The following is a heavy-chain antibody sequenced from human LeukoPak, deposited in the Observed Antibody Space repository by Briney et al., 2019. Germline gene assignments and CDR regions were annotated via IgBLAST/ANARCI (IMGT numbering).Heavy chain of an antibody. D-gene: IGHD3-16*02. CDR2: ISDSGGST. V-gene: IGHV3-64*04. Sequence: GGSLRLSCSASGFPFSSYAMHWVRQAPGKGLEYVSAISDSGGSTYYADSVKGRFTISRDNSKNTLYLQMNSLRAEDTAVYYCARVIIISVARWFDPWGQGTLVTVSS. CDR3: ARVIIISVARWFDP. J-gene: IGHJ5*02. CDR1: GFPFSSYA.